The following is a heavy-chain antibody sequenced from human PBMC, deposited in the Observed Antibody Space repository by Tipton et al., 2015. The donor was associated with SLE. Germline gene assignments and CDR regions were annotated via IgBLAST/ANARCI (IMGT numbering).Heavy chain of an antibody. D-gene: IGHD5-24*01. Sequence: TLSLTCAVHGGSFSGYYRSWIRQPPGKGLEWIGEINHSGSTNYNPSLKSRVTISVDTSKNQFSLKLSSVTAADTAVYYCARVSGWLQFSWFDPWGQGTLVTVSS. CDR2: INHSGST. J-gene: IGHJ5*02. V-gene: IGHV4-34*01. CDR1: GGSFSGYY. CDR3: ARVSGWLQFSWFDP.